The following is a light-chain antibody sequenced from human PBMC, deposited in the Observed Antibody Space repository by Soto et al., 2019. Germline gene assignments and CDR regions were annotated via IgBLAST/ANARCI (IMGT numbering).Light chain of an antibody. CDR2: AAS. CDR3: LQDYDYPRT. V-gene: IGKV1-6*01. J-gene: IGKJ1*01. CDR1: QGIRTE. Sequence: ATQMTQSPSSLSASVGDRVTIACRASQGIRTELGWYQQKAGEAPKLLIYAASTLQSGVPPRFSGSGSGTDFTLTISRLQPEEFATYYCLQDYDYPRTFGQGTKVEMK.